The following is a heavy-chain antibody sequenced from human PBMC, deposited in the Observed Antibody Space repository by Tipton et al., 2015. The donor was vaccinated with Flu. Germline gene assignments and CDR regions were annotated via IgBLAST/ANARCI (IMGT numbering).Heavy chain of an antibody. J-gene: IGHJ5*02. V-gene: IGHV4-59*08. CDR3: ARRYCSSTSCYLFDP. CDR2: IYYSGGT. D-gene: IGHD2-2*01. CDR1: GASISSYY. Sequence: TLSLTCTVSGASISSYYWSWIRQPPGKGLEWIGYIYYSGGTNYNPSLKSRVTISVDTSKNQFSLKLSSVTAADTAVYYCARRYCSSTSCYLFDPWGQGTLVTVSS.